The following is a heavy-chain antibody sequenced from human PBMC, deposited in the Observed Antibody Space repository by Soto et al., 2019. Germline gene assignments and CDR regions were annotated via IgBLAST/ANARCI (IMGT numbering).Heavy chain of an antibody. CDR3: ARGVVVVTNYYFDQ. CDR1: GGTFNKYA. D-gene: IGHD2-2*01. V-gene: IGHV1-69*06. J-gene: IGHJ4*02. Sequence: QVQLVQSGAEVRKPGSSVKVSCKASGGTFNKYAISWVRQAPGQGPEWMGGILPIYSTRNYANYAHKFQGRVTITVDTSTSTAYMDLSCLKSDDTAIYYCARGVVVVTNYYFDQWGQGTLVTVSS. CDR2: ILPIYSTRNYA.